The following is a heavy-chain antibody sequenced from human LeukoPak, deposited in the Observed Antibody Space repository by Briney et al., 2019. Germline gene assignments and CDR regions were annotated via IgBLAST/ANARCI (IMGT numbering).Heavy chain of an antibody. Sequence: GGALRLSCAASGFTFSSYWMSWVRQAPGKGLEWVANIKQDGSEKYYVDSVKGRFTISRDNAKNSLYLQMNSLRAEDTAVYYCARLDLKYYYDSSGYDYWGQGTLVTVSS. CDR2: IKQDGSEK. D-gene: IGHD3-22*01. CDR3: ARLDLKYYYDSSGYDY. V-gene: IGHV3-7*01. CDR1: GFTFSSYW. J-gene: IGHJ4*02.